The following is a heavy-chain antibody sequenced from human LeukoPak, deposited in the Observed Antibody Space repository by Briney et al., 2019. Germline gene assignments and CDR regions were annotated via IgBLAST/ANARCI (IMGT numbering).Heavy chain of an antibody. Sequence: SETLSLTCTVSGGSISSYYWSWIRQPPGKGLEWIGYIYYSGSTNYNPSLKSRVTISVDTSKNQFSLKLSSVTAADTAVYYCARDISEGDAFDIWGQGTMVTVSS. V-gene: IGHV4-59*01. CDR2: IYYSGST. CDR3: ARDISEGDAFDI. J-gene: IGHJ3*02. CDR1: GGSISSYY.